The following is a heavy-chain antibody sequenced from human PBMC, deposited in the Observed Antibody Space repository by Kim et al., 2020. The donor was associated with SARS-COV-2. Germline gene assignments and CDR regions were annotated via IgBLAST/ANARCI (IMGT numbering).Heavy chain of an antibody. Sequence: SVRGRFPISRDNSKNPLYLQMTSLRAEDTAVYYCAPHPSLPGPIRIWGQGTLVTVSS. D-gene: IGHD3-3*01. CDR3: APHPSLPGPIRI. J-gene: IGHJ4*02. V-gene: IGHV3-23*01.